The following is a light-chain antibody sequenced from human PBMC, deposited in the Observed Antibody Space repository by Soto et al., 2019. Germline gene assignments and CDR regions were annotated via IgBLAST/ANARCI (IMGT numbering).Light chain of an antibody. CDR3: SSHSNITPYV. J-gene: IGLJ1*01. CDR2: DVT. CDR1: SRDVGAYNY. Sequence: QSALTQPASVSGSPGQSITISCTGTSRDVGAYNYVSLYQQHPGKAPKLMVYDVTNRPSGISYRFSGSKSGNTASLTSSGLQVDYEADNFYSSHSNITPYVFGTGTKVTVL. V-gene: IGLV2-14*01.